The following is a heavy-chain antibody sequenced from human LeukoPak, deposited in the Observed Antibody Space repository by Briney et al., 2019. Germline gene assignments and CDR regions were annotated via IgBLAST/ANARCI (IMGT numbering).Heavy chain of an antibody. J-gene: IGHJ4*02. Sequence: GGSLRLSCAASGFTFSSYWMHWVRQAPGKGLVWLSRINSDGSSTSYADSVKGRFTISRDNAKNTLYLQMNSLRAEDTAVYYCARDHPDIVATIPPYWGQGTLVTVSS. CDR2: INSDGSST. CDR3: ARDHPDIVATIPPY. D-gene: IGHD5-12*01. V-gene: IGHV3-74*01. CDR1: GFTFSSYW.